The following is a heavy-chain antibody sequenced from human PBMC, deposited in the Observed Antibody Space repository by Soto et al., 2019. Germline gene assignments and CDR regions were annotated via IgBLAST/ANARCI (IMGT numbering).Heavy chain of an antibody. CDR1: GGSISSSSYY. V-gene: IGHV4-39*01. J-gene: IGHJ4*02. Sequence: TSETLSLTCTVSGGSISSSSYYWGWIRQPPGKGLEWIGSIYYSGSTYYNPSLKSRVTISVDTSKNQFSLKLSSVTAADTAVYYCASLLRIGAPYFDYWGQGTLVTVSS. CDR2: IYYSGST. CDR3: ASLLRIGAPYFDY.